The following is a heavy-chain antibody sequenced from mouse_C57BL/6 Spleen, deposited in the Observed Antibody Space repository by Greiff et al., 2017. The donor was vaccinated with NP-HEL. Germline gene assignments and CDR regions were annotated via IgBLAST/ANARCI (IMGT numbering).Heavy chain of an antibody. CDR2: INPGSGGT. Sequence: QVQLKQSGAELVRPGTSVKVSCKASGYAFTNYLIEWVKQRPGQGLEWIGVINPGSGGTNYNEKFKGKATLTADKSSSTAYMQLSSLTSEDSAVYFCARVPYYSNSEAYWGQGTLVTVSA. J-gene: IGHJ3*01. V-gene: IGHV1-54*01. CDR3: ARVPYYSNSEAY. D-gene: IGHD2-5*01. CDR1: GYAFTNYL.